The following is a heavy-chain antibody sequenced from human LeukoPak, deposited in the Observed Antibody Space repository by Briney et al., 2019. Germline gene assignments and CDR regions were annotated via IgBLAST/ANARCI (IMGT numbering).Heavy chain of an antibody. V-gene: IGHV3-23*01. CDR3: ANLLRGFGVDPAFDY. Sequence: PGGSLRLSCAASGFTFSSYAMSWVRQAPGKGLEWVSAISGSGGSTYYADSVKGRFTISRDNSKNTLYLQMNSLRAEDTAVYYCANLLRGFGVDPAFDYWGQGTLVTVSS. CDR1: GFTFSSYA. J-gene: IGHJ4*02. D-gene: IGHD3-10*01. CDR2: ISGSGGST.